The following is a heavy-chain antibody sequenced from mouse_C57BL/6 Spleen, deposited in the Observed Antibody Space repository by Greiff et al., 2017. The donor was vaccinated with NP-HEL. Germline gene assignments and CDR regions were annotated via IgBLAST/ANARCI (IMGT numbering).Heavy chain of an antibody. CDR2: IYPGSGNT. CDR3: ARRGYAMDY. V-gene: IGHV1-76*01. J-gene: IGHJ4*01. CDR1: GYTFTDYY. Sequence: VQLQQSGAELVRPGASVKLSCKASGYTFTDYYINWVKQRPGQGLEWIARIYPGSGNTYYNEKFKGKAKLTAEKSSSTAYMQLSSLTSEDSAVYFCARRGYAMDYWGQGTSVTVSS.